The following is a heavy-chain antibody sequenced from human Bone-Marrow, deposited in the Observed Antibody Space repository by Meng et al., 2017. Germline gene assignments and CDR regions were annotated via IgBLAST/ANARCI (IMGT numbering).Heavy chain of an antibody. CDR3: ARRVGVRRNLVGMDV. V-gene: IGHV3-21*01. CDR2: ISSSSSYI. D-gene: IGHD3-10*01. J-gene: IGHJ6*02. CDR1: GFTFSNAW. Sequence: GESLKISCAASGFTFSNAWMTWVRQAPGKGLEWVSSISSSSSYIYYADSVKGRFTISRDNAKNSLYLQMNSLRAEDTAVYYCARRVGVRRNLVGMDVWGQGTTVTVSS.